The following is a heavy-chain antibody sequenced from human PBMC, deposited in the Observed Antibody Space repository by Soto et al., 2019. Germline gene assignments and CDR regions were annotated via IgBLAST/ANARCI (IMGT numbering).Heavy chain of an antibody. V-gene: IGHV4-59*01. CDR2: ISYTGST. Sequence: SETLSLTCTVSGGSISSYYWSWIRQPPGKGLEWIGFISYTGSTDYNPSLKSRVTISVDTSKNQFSLNLSSVTAADTAVYYCARHHDSWGQGTLVTVSS. CDR3: ARHHDS. CDR1: GGSISSYY. J-gene: IGHJ4*02.